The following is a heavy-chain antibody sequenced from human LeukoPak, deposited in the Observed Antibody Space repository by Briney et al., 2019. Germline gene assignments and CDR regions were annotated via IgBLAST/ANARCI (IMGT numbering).Heavy chain of an antibody. CDR1: GGSISSGSYY. V-gene: IGHV4-61*02. Sequence: SETLSLTCTVSGGSISSGSYYWSWIRQPAGKGLKWIGRIYASGSTNYNPSLKSRVTISVDTSKNQFSLKLSSVTAADTAVSYCAREDTYYDFWSGYYPPSYYFDYWGQGTLVTVSS. CDR3: AREDTYYDFWSGYYPPSYYFDY. CDR2: IYASGST. D-gene: IGHD3-3*01. J-gene: IGHJ4*02.